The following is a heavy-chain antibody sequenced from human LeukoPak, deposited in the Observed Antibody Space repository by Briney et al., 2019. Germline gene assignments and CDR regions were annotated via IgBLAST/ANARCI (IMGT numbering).Heavy chain of an antibody. CDR2: ISWNSGYI. J-gene: IGHJ4*02. D-gene: IGHD6-19*01. CDR1: GFTFHNYA. Sequence: GGSLRLSCAASGFTFHNYAMHWVRQAPGKGLEWLSLISWNSGYIGYADSVKGRFTISRDNAKKSLDLQMNSLRAEDTAFYYCAKVRGTYSSGYFFDYWGQGTLVTVSS. V-gene: IGHV3-9*01. CDR3: AKVRGTYSSGYFFDY.